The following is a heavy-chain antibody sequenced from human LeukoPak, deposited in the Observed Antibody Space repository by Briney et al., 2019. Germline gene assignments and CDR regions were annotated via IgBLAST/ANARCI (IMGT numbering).Heavy chain of an antibody. V-gene: IGHV4-61*08. D-gene: IGHD3-10*01. CDR3: VRRGQGAYYYYGMDV. J-gene: IGHJ6*02. Sequence: SETLSLTCTVSGGSLTDGDYYWGWVRQPPGTGLQWIATTYEGASLKSRVTISLDTSKNQFFLRLTSVTAADTAVYYCVRRGQGAYYYYGMDVWGQGTTVTVSS. CDR1: GGSLTDGDYY. CDR2: T.